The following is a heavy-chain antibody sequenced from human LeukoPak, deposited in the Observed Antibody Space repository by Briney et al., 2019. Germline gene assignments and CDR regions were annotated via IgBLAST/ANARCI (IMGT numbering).Heavy chain of an antibody. CDR1: GGSFRGYY. J-gene: IGHJ4*02. CDR2: INHSGST. V-gene: IGHV4-34*01. D-gene: IGHD3-16*02. CDR3: ARGRYYDYVWGSYRQRYFDY. Sequence: SETLSLTCAVYGGSFRGYYWSWIRQPPGKGLGWIGEINHSGSTNYNPSLKSRVTISVDTSKNQFSLKLSSVTAADTAVYYCARGRYYDYVWGSYRQRYFDYWGQGTLVTVSS.